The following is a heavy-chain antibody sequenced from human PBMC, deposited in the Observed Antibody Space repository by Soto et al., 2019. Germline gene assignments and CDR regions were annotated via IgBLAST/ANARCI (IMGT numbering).Heavy chain of an antibody. Sequence: QVQLQESGPGLVKPSQTLSLTCTVSGSSISSGDYYWSWIRQPPGKGLEWIGYIYYSGSTYYNPCLKRRVTRSVDTSKNQFSLKLSSVTAADTAVYYCARAGPGSAAIDYWGQGTLVTVSS. CDR3: ARAGPGSAAIDY. V-gene: IGHV4-30-4*01. D-gene: IGHD6-19*01. J-gene: IGHJ4*02. CDR2: IYYSGST. CDR1: GSSISSGDYY.